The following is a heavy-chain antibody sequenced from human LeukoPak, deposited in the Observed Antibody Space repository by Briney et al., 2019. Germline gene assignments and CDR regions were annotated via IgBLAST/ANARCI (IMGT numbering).Heavy chain of an antibody. CDR2: ISYDGSNK. CDR3: AKSVASDAY. CDR1: GFTFSSYG. Sequence: GSLRLSCAASGFTFSSYGMHWVRQAPGKGLEWVAVISYDGSNKCYADFVKGRFTISRDNSKNTLSLQMNGLIPEDTAVYYCAKSVASDAYWGQGTLVTVSS. J-gene: IGHJ4*02. D-gene: IGHD5-12*01. V-gene: IGHV3-30*18.